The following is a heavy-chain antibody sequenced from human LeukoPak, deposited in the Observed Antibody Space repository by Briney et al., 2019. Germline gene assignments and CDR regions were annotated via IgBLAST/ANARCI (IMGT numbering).Heavy chain of an antibody. CDR3: AREGTAVADAHGDAFDI. D-gene: IGHD6-19*01. CDR2: IYYSGST. J-gene: IGHJ3*02. Sequence: SETLSLTCTVSGGSISSYYWSWIRQPPGKGLEWIGYIYYSGSTNYNPSLKSRVTISVDTSKNQFSLKLSSVTAADTAVYYCAREGTAVADAHGDAFDIWGQGTMVTVSS. V-gene: IGHV4-59*01. CDR1: GGSISSYY.